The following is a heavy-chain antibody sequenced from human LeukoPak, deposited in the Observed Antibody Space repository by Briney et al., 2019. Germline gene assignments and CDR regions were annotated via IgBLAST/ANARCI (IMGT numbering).Heavy chain of an antibody. CDR3: VRGSSDWAGTDY. J-gene: IGHJ4*02. V-gene: IGHV3-74*01. CDR1: GFTLSSHW. CDR2: LNDDGTYV. Sequence: PGGSLRLSCVVSGFTLSSHWMHGVRQAPGKGLVWVSRLNDDGTYVDYADSVRGRFTISRDNAKNMLHLQMNSLRVEDTAVYYCVRGSSDWAGTDYWGQGTLVTVSS. D-gene: IGHD2-21*02.